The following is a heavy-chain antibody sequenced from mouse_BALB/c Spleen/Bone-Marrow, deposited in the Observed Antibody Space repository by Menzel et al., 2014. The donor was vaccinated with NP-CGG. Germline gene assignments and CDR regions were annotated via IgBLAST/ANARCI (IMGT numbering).Heavy chain of an antibody. D-gene: IGHD1-1*01. Sequence: VQLQQSGAELVKPGASVELSCTASGFNIKDTYMYWVKQRPEQGLEWIGRIDPANGNTKYDPKFQGKATITADTSSNTAYLQLSSLTSEVTAVYYCARSYGSSPFDYWGQGTTLTVSS. CDR2: IDPANGNT. J-gene: IGHJ2*01. CDR1: GFNIKDTY. CDR3: ARSYGSSPFDY. V-gene: IGHV14-3*02.